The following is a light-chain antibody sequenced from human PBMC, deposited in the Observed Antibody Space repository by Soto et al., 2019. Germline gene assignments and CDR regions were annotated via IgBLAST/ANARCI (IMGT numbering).Light chain of an antibody. V-gene: IGLV2-8*01. CDR1: SSDVGGYNY. J-gene: IGLJ2*01. CDR2: EVY. CDR3: SSYAASDSFVV. Sequence: QSALTQPPSASGSPGQSVTISCTGTSSDVGGYNYVSWYLHHPDKAPKLIIYEVYKRPSGVPDRFSGSKSCNTASLTVSGLQAEDEAEYYCSSYAASDSFVVFGGGTKLTVL.